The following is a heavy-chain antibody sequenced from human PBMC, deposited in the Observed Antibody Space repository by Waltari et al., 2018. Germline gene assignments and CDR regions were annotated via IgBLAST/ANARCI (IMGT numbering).Heavy chain of an antibody. CDR2: ISWNSGSI. D-gene: IGHD1-26*01. CDR1: GFTFDDYA. Sequence: EVQLVESGGGLVQPGRSLRLSCAASGFTFDDYAMHWVRQAPGKGLGGVSGISWNSGSIGYADSVKGRFTISRDNAKNSLYLQMNSLRAEDTALYYCARGGEATEAQFDYWGQGTLVTVSS. CDR3: ARGGEATEAQFDY. V-gene: IGHV3-9*01. J-gene: IGHJ4*02.